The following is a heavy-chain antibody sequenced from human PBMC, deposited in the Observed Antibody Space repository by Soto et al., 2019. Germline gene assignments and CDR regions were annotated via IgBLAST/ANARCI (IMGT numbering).Heavy chain of an antibody. CDR1: GFTFSSYG. V-gene: IGHV3-23*01. Sequence: GSLRLSCAASGFTFSSYGMSWVRQAPGKGLDWISVITGSGGSTNYADSVKGRFTIFRDNSKNTLYLQMNSLRAEDTAVYYCAKVAGTTIDYWGQGTLVTVSS. D-gene: IGHD2-15*01. CDR3: AKVAGTTIDY. CDR2: ITGSGGST. J-gene: IGHJ4*02.